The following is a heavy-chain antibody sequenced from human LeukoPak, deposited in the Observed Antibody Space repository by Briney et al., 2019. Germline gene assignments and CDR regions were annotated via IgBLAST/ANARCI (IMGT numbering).Heavy chain of an antibody. CDR1: KFTFSAYS. Sequence: GGSLRLSCAATKFTFSAYSMNWVRQAPGKGLEWVSYISSGSSIIYYADSVRGRFTISRDNAKNSLSLQMNSLRDEDTALYDCARGSRLFEDWGQGTLVTVSS. J-gene: IGHJ4*02. CDR2: ISSGSSII. V-gene: IGHV3-48*02. D-gene: IGHD3-22*01. CDR3: ARGSRLFED.